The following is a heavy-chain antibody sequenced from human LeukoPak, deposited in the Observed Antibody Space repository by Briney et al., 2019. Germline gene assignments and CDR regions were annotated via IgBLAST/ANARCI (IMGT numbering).Heavy chain of an antibody. Sequence: ASVKVSCKASGYTFTSYDINWVRQATGQGLEWMGWMNPNSGNIGYAQKFQGRVTMTRNTSISTAYMELSSLRSEDTAVYYCAIGSSSDYYYYYGMDVWGQGTTVTVSS. CDR1: GYTFTSYD. CDR3: AIGSSSDYYYYYGMDV. D-gene: IGHD6-13*01. CDR2: MNPNSGNI. V-gene: IGHV1-8*01. J-gene: IGHJ6*02.